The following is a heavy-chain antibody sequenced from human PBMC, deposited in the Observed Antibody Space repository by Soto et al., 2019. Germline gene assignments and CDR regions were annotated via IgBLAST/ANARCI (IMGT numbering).Heavy chain of an antibody. D-gene: IGHD3-10*01. CDR1: GYTFTSYA. CDR2: INAGNGNT. CDR3: ARGALWFGEFADI. J-gene: IGHJ3*02. V-gene: IGHV1-3*01. Sequence: QVQLVQSGAEVKKPGASVKVSCKASGYTFTSYAMHWVRQAPGQRLEWMGWINAGNGNTKYSQKFQGRVTITRDTSASIAYMELSSLRSEDTAVYYCARGALWFGEFADIWGQGTMVTVSS.